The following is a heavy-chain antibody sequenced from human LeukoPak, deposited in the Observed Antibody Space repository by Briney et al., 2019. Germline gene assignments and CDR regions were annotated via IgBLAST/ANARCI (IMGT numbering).Heavy chain of an antibody. CDR2: IYYSGST. Sequence: PSETLSLTCTVSGGSISSGGYYWSWIRQHPGKGLEWIGYIYYSGSTYYNPSLKSRVTISVDTSKNQFSLKLSSVTAADTAVYYCARSHSRAEVQGWFGELGPWYFDLWGRGTLVTVSS. V-gene: IGHV4-31*03. D-gene: IGHD3-10*01. CDR1: GGSISSGGYY. CDR3: ARSHSRAEVQGWFGELGPWYFDL. J-gene: IGHJ2*01.